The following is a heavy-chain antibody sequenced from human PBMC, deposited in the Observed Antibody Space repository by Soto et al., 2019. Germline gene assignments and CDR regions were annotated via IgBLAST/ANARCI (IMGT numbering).Heavy chain of an antibody. Sequence: GGSLRLSCTASGFTFSDHAMTWVRQAPGKGLEWVSGISGGGSGAYYADSVKGRFTVSRANSKNTLFLQMDSLRAEDTAVYYCAIELWWYTQWVQGTLVTVSS. V-gene: IGHV3-23*01. D-gene: IGHD2-15*01. CDR3: AIELWWYTQ. J-gene: IGHJ4*02. CDR2: ISGGGSGA. CDR1: GFTFSDHA.